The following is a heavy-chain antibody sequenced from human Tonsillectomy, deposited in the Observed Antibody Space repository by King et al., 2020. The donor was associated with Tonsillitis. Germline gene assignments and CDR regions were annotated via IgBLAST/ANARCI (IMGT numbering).Heavy chain of an antibody. Sequence: VQLVESGGGLVQPGGSLRLSCAASGSTFSSYWMTWVRQAPGKGLEWVANIKRDESEKHYVDSVKGRFTISRDNAKNSLFLQMNSLRAEDTAVYYCARDHTYYDSGSSYYDAFDIWGQGTVVTVSS. CDR3: ARDHTYYDSGSSYYDAFDI. D-gene: IGHD3-10*01. CDR2: IKRDESEK. V-gene: IGHV3-7*03. J-gene: IGHJ3*02. CDR1: GSTFSSYW.